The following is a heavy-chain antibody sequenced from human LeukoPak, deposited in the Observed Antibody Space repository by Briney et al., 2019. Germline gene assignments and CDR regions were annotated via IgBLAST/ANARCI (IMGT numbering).Heavy chain of an antibody. CDR2: IWYDGSNK. J-gene: IGHJ4*02. Sequence: PGRSLRLSCAASGFTFSSYGMHWVRQAPGKGLEWVAVIWYDGSNKYYADSVKGRFTISRDNSKNTLYLQMNSLRAEDTAVYYCAREGSYCGGACYSNYYFDYWGQGTLVTVSS. CDR3: AREGSYCGGACYSNYYFDY. V-gene: IGHV3-33*01. CDR1: GFTFSSYG. D-gene: IGHD2-21*02.